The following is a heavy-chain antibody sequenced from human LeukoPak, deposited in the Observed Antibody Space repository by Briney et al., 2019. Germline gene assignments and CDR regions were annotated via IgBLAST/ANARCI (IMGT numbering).Heavy chain of an antibody. CDR3: ARIGYSSSSQDY. Sequence: PGGSLRLSCAASGFTFSNYWMSWVRQAPGKGLEWVANIKQDGSEKYYVDSVKGRFTISRDNAKNSLYLQMNSPRAEDTAVYYCARIGYSSSSQDYWGQGTLVTVSS. D-gene: IGHD6-6*01. CDR2: IKQDGSEK. CDR1: GFTFSNYW. V-gene: IGHV3-7*01. J-gene: IGHJ4*02.